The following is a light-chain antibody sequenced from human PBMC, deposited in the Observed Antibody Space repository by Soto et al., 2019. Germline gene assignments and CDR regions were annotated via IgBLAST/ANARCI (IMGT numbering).Light chain of an antibody. J-gene: IGKJ2*01. Sequence: DIQMTQSPSTLSASVGDTVTITCRASQSLSYWLAWYQQKPGQAPKLLIHKASTLESGVPSRFRGSGSGTEFTLTISRLQPDDFATFYCQQYDRFPYTFVHGTKLEIK. CDR3: QQYDRFPYT. V-gene: IGKV1-5*03. CDR1: QSLSYW. CDR2: KAS.